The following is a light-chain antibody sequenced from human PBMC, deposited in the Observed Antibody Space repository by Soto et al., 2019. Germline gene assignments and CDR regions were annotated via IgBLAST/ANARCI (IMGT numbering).Light chain of an antibody. J-gene: IGKJ1*01. CDR3: QQYGSSPWT. CDR1: QSVSSSY. CDR2: GAS. V-gene: IGKV3-20*01. Sequence: EIVLTQSPGTLSLSPGERATLSCRASQSVSSSYLAWYQQKPGQAPRLLIYGASSRATGIPDRFSGSGSGTDFTLPISRLEPEDFAVYYCQQYGSSPWTFGQGTKV.